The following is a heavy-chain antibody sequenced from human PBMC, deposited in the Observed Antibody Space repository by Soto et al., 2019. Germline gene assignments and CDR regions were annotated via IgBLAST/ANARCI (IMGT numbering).Heavy chain of an antibody. CDR3: ATAPEYDSSGYIDY. J-gene: IGHJ4*02. Sequence: ASVKVSCKVSGYTLTELSMHWVRQAPGKGLEWIGGFDPEDGETIYAQKFQGRVTMTEDTSTDTAYMELSSLRSEDTAVYYCATAPEYDSSGYIDYWGQGPLVTVSS. V-gene: IGHV1-24*01. CDR1: GYTLTELS. D-gene: IGHD3-22*01. CDR2: FDPEDGET.